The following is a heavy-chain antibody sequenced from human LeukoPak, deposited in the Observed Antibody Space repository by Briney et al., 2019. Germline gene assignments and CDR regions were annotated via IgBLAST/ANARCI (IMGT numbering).Heavy chain of an antibody. Sequence: GESLMISCKGSGYNFATDWIGWVRQMPGKGLEWMGIIFPDDSDIRYNPSFQGQVTISADKSISTAYLQWRSLKASDSAMYYCARQESEMTTPANRYFDHWGQGTLVTVSS. CDR1: GYNFATDW. CDR3: ARQESEMTTPANRYFDH. CDR2: IFPDDSDI. D-gene: IGHD5-24*01. J-gene: IGHJ4*02. V-gene: IGHV5-51*01.